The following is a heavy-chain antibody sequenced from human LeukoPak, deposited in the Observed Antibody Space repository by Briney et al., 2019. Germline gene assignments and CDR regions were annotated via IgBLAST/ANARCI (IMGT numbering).Heavy chain of an antibody. CDR3: AKDIVLMVYAIFYYYYMDA. CDR2: IWYDGSNK. CDR1: GFTFSSYG. J-gene: IGHJ6*03. Sequence: GRSLRLSCAASGFTFSSYGMHWVRQAPGRGLEWVAVIWYDGSNKYYADSVKGRFTISRDNSKNTLYLQMNSLRAEDTAVYYCAKDIVLMVYAIFYYYYMDAWGKGTTVTVSS. V-gene: IGHV3-33*06. D-gene: IGHD2-8*01.